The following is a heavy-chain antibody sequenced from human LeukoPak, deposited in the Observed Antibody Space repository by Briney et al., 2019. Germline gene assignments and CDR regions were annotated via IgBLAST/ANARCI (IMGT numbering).Heavy chain of an antibody. D-gene: IGHD3-10*01. V-gene: IGHV4-34*11. CDR3: ARGTIGSYTY. CDR2: IYYGGST. Sequence: SETLSLTCAVYGGSFSGYYWNWIRQPPGKGLDWIGYIYYGGSTNYNPSLKSRVTISVDTSKNQFSLKLRSVTAADTAVYYCARGTIGSYTYWGQGTLVTVSS. CDR1: GGSFSGYY. J-gene: IGHJ4*02.